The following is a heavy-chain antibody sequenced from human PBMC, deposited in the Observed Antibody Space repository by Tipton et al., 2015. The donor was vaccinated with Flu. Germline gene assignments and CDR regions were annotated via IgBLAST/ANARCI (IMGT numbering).Heavy chain of an antibody. CDR3: ARSSGGDYGDAFDI. J-gene: IGHJ3*02. D-gene: IGHD4-17*01. CDR2: IGTAGDT. CDR1: GFTFSSYD. V-gene: IGHV3-13*01. Sequence: SLRLSCAASGFTFSSYDMHWVRQATGKGLEWVSAIGTAGDTYYPGSVKGRFTISRENAKNSLYLQMNSLRAGDTAVYYCARSSGGDYGDAFDIWGQGTMVTVSS.